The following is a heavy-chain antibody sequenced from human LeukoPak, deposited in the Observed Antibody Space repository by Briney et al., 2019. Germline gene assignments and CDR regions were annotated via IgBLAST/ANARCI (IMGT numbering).Heavy chain of an antibody. D-gene: IGHD6-19*01. Sequence: TSETLSLTCTVSGGSISSSSYYWGWIRQPPGKGLEWIGSIYYSGSTYYNPSLKSRVTISVDTSKNQFSLKLSSVTAADTAVYYCARQRSLLTVAWFDPWGQGTLVTVSS. CDR3: ARQRSLLTVAWFDP. J-gene: IGHJ5*02. V-gene: IGHV4-39*01. CDR2: IYYSGST. CDR1: GGSISSSSYY.